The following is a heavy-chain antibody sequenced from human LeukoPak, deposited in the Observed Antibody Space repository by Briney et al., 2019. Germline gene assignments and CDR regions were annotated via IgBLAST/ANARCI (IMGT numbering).Heavy chain of an antibody. J-gene: IGHJ5*02. CDR3: ASGSTIYDILTGYYSSWFDP. CDR1: GGTFSSYA. V-gene: IGHV1-69*06. Sequence: GASVKVSCKASGGTFSSYAISWVRLAPGQGLEWVGGIIPIFGTANYAQKFQGRVTITADKSTSTAYMELSSLRSEDTAVYYCASGSTIYDILTGYYSSWFDPWGQGTLVTVSS. CDR2: IIPIFGTA. D-gene: IGHD3-9*01.